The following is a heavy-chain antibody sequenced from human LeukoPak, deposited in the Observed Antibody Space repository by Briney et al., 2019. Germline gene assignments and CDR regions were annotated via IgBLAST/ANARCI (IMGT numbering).Heavy chain of an antibody. V-gene: IGHV3-23*01. J-gene: IGHJ4*02. Sequence: PGGSLRLSCAASGFTFSSYAMSWVRQAPGKGLEWVSAISGSGGSTYYADSVKGRFTISGDNSKNTLYLQMNSLRAEDTAVYYCAKDPGTEYDFWSGYAGYFDYWGQGTLVTVSS. D-gene: IGHD3-3*01. CDR1: GFTFSSYA. CDR2: ISGSGGST. CDR3: AKDPGTEYDFWSGYAGYFDY.